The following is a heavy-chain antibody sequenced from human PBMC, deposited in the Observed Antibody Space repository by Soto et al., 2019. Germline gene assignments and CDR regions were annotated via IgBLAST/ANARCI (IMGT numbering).Heavy chain of an antibody. CDR3: ARVGADASSGYAIDY. CDR2: IYSGGST. V-gene: IGHV3-66*01. CDR1: GFTVSSNY. J-gene: IGHJ4*02. Sequence: GGSLRLSCAASGFTVSSNYMSWVRQAPGKGLEWVSVIYSGGSTYYADSVKGRFTISRDNSKNTLYLQMNSLRAEDTAVYYCARVGADASSGYAIDYWGQGTLVTVSS. D-gene: IGHD3-22*01.